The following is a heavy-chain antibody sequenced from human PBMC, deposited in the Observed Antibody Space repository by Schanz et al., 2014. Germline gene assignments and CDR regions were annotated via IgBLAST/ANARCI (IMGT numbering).Heavy chain of an antibody. D-gene: IGHD6-19*01. Sequence: EVQLVESGGGLVQPGGSLRLSCAASGFTFSVYWMHWVRQPPGKGLVSVSRISGDGTTTSYADSVKGRFTISRDNAKNTLYLQMNSLRAEDTAVYYCARKTDSSGTGDYWGQGTLVTVSS. CDR3: ARKTDSSGTGDY. CDR2: ISGDGTTT. CDR1: GFTFSVYW. J-gene: IGHJ4*02. V-gene: IGHV3-74*02.